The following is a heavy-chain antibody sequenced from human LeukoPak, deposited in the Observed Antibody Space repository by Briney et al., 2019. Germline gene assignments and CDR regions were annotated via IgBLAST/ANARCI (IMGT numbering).Heavy chain of an antibody. D-gene: IGHD5-24*01. CDR1: GFTFSSYS. Sequence: GGSLRLSCAASGFTFSSYSMNWVRQAPGKGLEWVSYISSSSSTIYYADSVKGRFTISRDNAKNSLYLQMNSLRAEDTAVYYCARGEGSVEMATITPLYYFDYRGQGTLVTVSS. CDR2: ISSSSSTI. V-gene: IGHV3-48*04. CDR3: ARGEGSVEMATITPLYYFDY. J-gene: IGHJ4*02.